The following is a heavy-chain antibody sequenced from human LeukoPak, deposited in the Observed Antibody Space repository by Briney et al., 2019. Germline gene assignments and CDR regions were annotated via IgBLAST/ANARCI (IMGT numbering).Heavy chain of an antibody. D-gene: IGHD3-22*01. CDR1: GFTFSSYS. CDR3: ARTGGYYYDSSGYYVLL. J-gene: IGHJ4*02. CDR2: ISSSSSYI. V-gene: IGHV3-21*01. Sequence: GGSLRLSCAASGFTFSSYSMNWVRQAPGKGLEWVSSISSSSSYIYYADSVKGRFTISRDNAKNSLYLQMNSLRAEDTAVYYCARTGGYYYDSSGYYVLLWGQGTLVTVSS.